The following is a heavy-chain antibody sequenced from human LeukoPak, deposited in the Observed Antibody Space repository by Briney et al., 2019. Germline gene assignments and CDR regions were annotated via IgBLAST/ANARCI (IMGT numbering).Heavy chain of an antibody. D-gene: IGHD1-26*01. J-gene: IGHJ4*02. V-gene: IGHV3-30-3*01. Sequence: GGSLRLSCAASGFTFSSYAMSWVRQAPGKGLEWVAVISYDGSNKYYADSVKGRFTISRDNSKNTLYLQMNSLRAEDTAVYYCARSVGATEYWGQGTLVTVSS. CDR1: GFTFSSYA. CDR3: ARSVGATEY. CDR2: ISYDGSNK.